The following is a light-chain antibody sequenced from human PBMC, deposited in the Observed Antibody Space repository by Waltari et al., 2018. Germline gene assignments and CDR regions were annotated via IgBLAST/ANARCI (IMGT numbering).Light chain of an antibody. CDR3: QTWGTGIWV. CDR1: SGHSSNV. V-gene: IGLV4-69*01. Sequence: QLVLTQSPSASASLGASVKITCTLSSGHSSNVVAWHQPQPEKGPRYLMKVNSDGSHSKGDGIPDRFSGSSSGAERYLTISSLQSDDEADYYCQTWGTGIWVFGGGTRLTVL. CDR2: VNSDGSH. J-gene: IGLJ3*02.